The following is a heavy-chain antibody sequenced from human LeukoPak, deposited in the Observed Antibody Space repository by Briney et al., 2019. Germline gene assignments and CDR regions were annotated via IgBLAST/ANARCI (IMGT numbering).Heavy chain of an antibody. J-gene: IGHJ4*02. V-gene: IGHV3-23*01. CDR2: ISGSGGST. Sequence: GGSLRLSCAASGFTFSSYGMSWVRQAPGKGLEWVSAISGSGGSTYYADSVKGRFTISGDNAKNSLFLQMNSLRAEDTAVYYCASSDWYHYFDYWGQGTLVTVSS. CDR3: ASSDWYHYFDY. D-gene: IGHD2-21*02. CDR1: GFTFSSYG.